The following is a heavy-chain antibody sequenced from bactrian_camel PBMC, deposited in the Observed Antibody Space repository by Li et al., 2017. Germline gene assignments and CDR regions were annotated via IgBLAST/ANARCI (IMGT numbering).Heavy chain of an antibody. CDR1: RYRYNSYC. CDR2: IDSDNTT. D-gene: IGHD3*01. Sequence: VQLVESGGGSVQAGGSLRLSCAVTRYRYNSYCILWFRQAPGKEREGVASIDSDNTTTYAESVNGRFTISKDNAKNTLYLQMNSLKPKDSAMYYCAGGVPGHGYDNYCRVAGRIYKWGQGTQVTVS. V-gene: IGHV3S10*01. CDR3: AGGVPGHGYDNYCRVAGRIYK. J-gene: IGHJ4*01.